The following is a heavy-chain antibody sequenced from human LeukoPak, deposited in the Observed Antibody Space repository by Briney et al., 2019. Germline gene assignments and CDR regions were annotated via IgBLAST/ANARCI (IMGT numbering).Heavy chain of an antibody. D-gene: IGHD3-3*01. V-gene: IGHV3-66*02. J-gene: IGHJ4*02. CDR2: IYSGGST. CDR3: AVSFGVVRLNDY. CDR1: GFTVSSNY. Sequence: PGGSLRLSCAASGFTVSSNYMSWVRQAPGKGLEWVSVIYSGGSTYYADSVKGRFTIPRDNSKNTLYLQMNSLRAEDTAVYYCAVSFGVVRLNDYWGQGTLVTVSS.